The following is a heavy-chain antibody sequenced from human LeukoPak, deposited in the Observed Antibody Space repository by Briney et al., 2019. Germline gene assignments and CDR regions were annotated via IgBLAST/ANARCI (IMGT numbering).Heavy chain of an antibody. V-gene: IGHV3-73*01. Sequence: GGSLRLSCAASGFTFSSSAMSWVRQAPGKGLEWVGRIRSKANSYATAYAASVKGRFTISRDDSKNTAYLQMNSLKTEDTAVYYCTVPYCSGGSCYSARWGQGTLVTVSS. J-gene: IGHJ4*02. CDR1: GFTFSSSA. CDR3: TVPYCSGGSCYSAR. D-gene: IGHD2-15*01. CDR2: IRSKANSYAT.